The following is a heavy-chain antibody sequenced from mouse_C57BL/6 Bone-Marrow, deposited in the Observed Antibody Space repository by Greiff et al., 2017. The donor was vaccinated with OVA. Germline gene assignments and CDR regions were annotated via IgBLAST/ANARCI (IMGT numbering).Heavy chain of an antibody. J-gene: IGHJ3*01. V-gene: IGHV5-9-1*02. Sequence: EVKLQESGEGLVKPGGSLKLSCAASGFTFSSYAMSWVRQTPEKRLEWVAYISSGGDYIYYADTVKGRFTISRDNARNTLYLQMSSLKSEDTAMYYCTLMVTTGFAYWGQGTLVTVSA. CDR2: ISSGGDYI. D-gene: IGHD2-2*01. CDR3: TLMVTTGFAY. CDR1: GFTFSSYA.